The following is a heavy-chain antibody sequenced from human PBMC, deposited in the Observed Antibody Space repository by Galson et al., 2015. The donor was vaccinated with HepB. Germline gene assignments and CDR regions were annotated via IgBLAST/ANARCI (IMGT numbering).Heavy chain of an antibody. J-gene: IGHJ6*03. CDR2: INHSGST. D-gene: IGHD2-2*01. CDR1: GGSFSGYY. Sequence: SETLSLTCAVYGGSFSGYYWSWIRQPPGKGLEWIGEINHSGSTNYNPSLKSRVTISVDTSKNQFSLKLSSVTAADTAVYYCARGAEDIVVVPAAMMYYYYYMDVWGKGTTVTVSS. V-gene: IGHV4-34*01. CDR3: ARGAEDIVVVPAAMMYYYYYMDV.